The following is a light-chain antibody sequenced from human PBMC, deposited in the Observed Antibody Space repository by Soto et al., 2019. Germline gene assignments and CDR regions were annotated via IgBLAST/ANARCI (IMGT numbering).Light chain of an antibody. J-gene: IGKJ1*01. CDR1: QSISNY. CDR2: AAS. CDR3: QKYNSDPWT. Sequence: DIQMTQSPSSLSASVGDRVTITCRASQSISNYLAWYQQKPGKVPKLLIYAASTWQSGVPSRFSGSGSGTEFTLTISSLQPEDFASYYCQKYNSDPWTVGQGTQVDIK. V-gene: IGKV1-27*01.